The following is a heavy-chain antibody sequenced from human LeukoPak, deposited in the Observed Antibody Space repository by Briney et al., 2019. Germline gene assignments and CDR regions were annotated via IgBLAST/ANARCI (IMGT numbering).Heavy chain of an antibody. V-gene: IGHV3-23*01. CDR2: ISSTGGTT. D-gene: IGHD6-13*01. CDR3: AKDIGPIALDAFDI. Sequence: PGGSLRHSCAASGITFSSYGMSWVRQAPGKGLERVSSISSTGGTTYYADSVKGRFTISRDNSKNTLYLQMNSLRAEDTAVYYCAKDIGPIALDAFDIWGQGTMVTVSS. J-gene: IGHJ3*02. CDR1: GITFSSYG.